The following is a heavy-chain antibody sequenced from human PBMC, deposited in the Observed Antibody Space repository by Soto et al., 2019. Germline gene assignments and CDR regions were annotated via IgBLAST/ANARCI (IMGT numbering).Heavy chain of an antibody. CDR2: IYPGDSDT. Sequence: GESLKISYKGSGYSFTSYWIGWVRQMPGKGLEWMGIIYPGDSDTRYSPPFQGQATISADKSISTAYLQWSSLKASDTAMYYCARRLDYDILTGYSKYYFDYWGQGTLVTVSS. J-gene: IGHJ4*02. CDR3: ARRLDYDILTGYSKYYFDY. CDR1: GYSFTSYW. V-gene: IGHV5-51*01. D-gene: IGHD3-9*01.